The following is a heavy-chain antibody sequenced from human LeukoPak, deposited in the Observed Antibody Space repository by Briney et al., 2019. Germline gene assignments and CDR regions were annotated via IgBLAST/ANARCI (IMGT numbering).Heavy chain of an antibody. D-gene: IGHD5-18*01. CDR1: GYSISSNYY. V-gene: IGHV4-38-2*01. J-gene: IGHJ4*02. Sequence: SETLSLTCAVSGYSISSNYYWGWIRQPPGKGLEWIGSIYHSGSTDYNPSLESRVTISVDTSKNQFSLKLSSVTAADTAVYYCARNGTGYSYFDYWGQGTLVTVSS. CDR3: ARNGTGYSYFDY. CDR2: IYHSGST.